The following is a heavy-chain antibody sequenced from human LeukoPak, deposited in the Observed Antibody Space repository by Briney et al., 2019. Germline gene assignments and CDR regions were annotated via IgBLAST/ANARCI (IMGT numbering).Heavy chain of an antibody. CDR3: ATDSFGIFDY. CDR1: GFAFSSCW. D-gene: IGHD3-10*01. CDR2: IKEDGREK. Sequence: GGALRLSCAASGFAFSSCWMNWVRQAPGKGREWVDKIKEDGREKYYVDSVKGRFTISRDNAENSLYLQMNSLRAEDTAVYYCATDSFGIFDYWGQGTLVTVSS. V-gene: IGHV3-7*03. J-gene: IGHJ4*02.